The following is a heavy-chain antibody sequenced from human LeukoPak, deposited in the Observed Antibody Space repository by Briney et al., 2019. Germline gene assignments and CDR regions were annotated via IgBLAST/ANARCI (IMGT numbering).Heavy chain of an antibody. CDR2: SNHSGST. J-gene: IGHJ5*02. Sequence: PSETLSLTCAVYGGSFSGYYWSWIRQPPGKGLEWIGESNHSGSTNYNPSLKSRVTISVDTSKNQFSLKLSSVTAADTAVYYCARGLPDSVLRYFDWSWGNNWFDPWGQGTLVTVSS. CDR1: GGSFSGYY. CDR3: ARGLPDSVLRYFDWSWGNNWFDP. V-gene: IGHV4-34*01. D-gene: IGHD3-9*01.